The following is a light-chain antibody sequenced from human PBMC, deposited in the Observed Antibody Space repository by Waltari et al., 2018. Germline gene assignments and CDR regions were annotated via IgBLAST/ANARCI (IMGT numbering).Light chain of an antibody. Sequence: QLVLTQSPSDSASLGASVKLTCTLSSGHSSNILAWHQQQPEKGPRYLMKVNRDGSHSKGDEIPDRFSGSSSGAERYLTISSLQSEDEADYYCQTGGHGTWVFGGGTKLTVL. CDR1: SGHSSNI. CDR2: VNRDGSH. V-gene: IGLV4-69*01. J-gene: IGLJ3*02. CDR3: QTGGHGTWV.